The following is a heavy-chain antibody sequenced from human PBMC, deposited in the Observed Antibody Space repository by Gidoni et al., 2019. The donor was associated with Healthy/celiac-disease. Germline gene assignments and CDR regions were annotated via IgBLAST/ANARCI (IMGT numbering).Heavy chain of an antibody. CDR1: GGTCSSYA. V-gene: IGHV1-69*01. Sequence: QVQLVQSGAEVKKPGSSVKVSCKASGGTCSSYAISWVRQAPGQGLEWMGGIIPIFGTANYAQKFQGRVTITADESTSTAYMELSSLRSEDTAVYYCARTRGLDYYDSSGYYYFDYWGQGTLVTVSS. D-gene: IGHD3-22*01. CDR2: IIPIFGTA. J-gene: IGHJ4*02. CDR3: ARTRGLDYYDSSGYYYFDY.